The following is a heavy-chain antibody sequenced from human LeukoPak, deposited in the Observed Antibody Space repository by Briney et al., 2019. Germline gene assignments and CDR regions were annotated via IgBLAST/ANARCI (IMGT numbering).Heavy chain of an antibody. V-gene: IGHV3-30*04. CDR1: GFTFSSYA. CDR3: ARGSGWHYYYYYYMDV. CDR2: ISYDGSNK. Sequence: GGSLRLSCAASGFTFSSYAMHWVRQAPGKGLEWVAVISYDGSNKYYADSVKGRFTISRDNSKNTPYLQMNSLRAEDTAVYYCARGSGWHYYYYYYMDVWGKGTTVTVSS. D-gene: IGHD6-19*01. J-gene: IGHJ6*03.